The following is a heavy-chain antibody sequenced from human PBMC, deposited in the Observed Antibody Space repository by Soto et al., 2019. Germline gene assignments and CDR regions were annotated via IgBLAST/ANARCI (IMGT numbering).Heavy chain of an antibody. J-gene: IGHJ4*02. CDR1: GFTFSSYG. D-gene: IGHD3-3*01. Sequence: QVQLVESGGGVVQPGRSLRLSCAASGFTFSSYGMHWVRQAPGKGLEWVAVISYDGSNKYYADSVKGRFTISRDNSKNTLYLQMNSLRAEDTAVYYCAKDRRFLESLYSFDYWGQGTLVTVSS. CDR3: AKDRRFLESLYSFDY. V-gene: IGHV3-30*18. CDR2: ISYDGSNK.